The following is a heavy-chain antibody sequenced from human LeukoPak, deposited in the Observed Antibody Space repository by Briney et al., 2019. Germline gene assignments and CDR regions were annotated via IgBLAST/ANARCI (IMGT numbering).Heavy chain of an antibody. CDR2: IYPGDSDT. CDR3: ARLNTAMAYFDY. J-gene: IGHJ4*02. CDR1: GYSFTSYW. Sequence: NLGESLKISCKGSGYSFTSYWIGWVRQLPGKGLEWMGIIYPGDSDTRYSPSFQGQVTISADKSISTAYLQWSSLKASDTAMYYCARLNTAMAYFDYWGQGTLVTVSS. D-gene: IGHD5-18*01. V-gene: IGHV5-51*01.